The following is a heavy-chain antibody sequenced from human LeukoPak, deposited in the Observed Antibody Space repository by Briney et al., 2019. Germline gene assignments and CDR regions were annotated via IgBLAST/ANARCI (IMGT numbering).Heavy chain of an antibody. Sequence: GASVKVSCKASGGTFSSYAISWVRQAPGQELEWMGEIIPIFGTANYAQKFQGRVTITADESTSTAYMELSSLRSEDTAVYYCARDYIAAAGTFPPGAFDIWGQGTMVTVSS. CDR1: GGTFSSYA. V-gene: IGHV1-69*13. D-gene: IGHD6-13*01. CDR3: ARDYIAAAGTFPPGAFDI. J-gene: IGHJ3*02. CDR2: IIPIFGTA.